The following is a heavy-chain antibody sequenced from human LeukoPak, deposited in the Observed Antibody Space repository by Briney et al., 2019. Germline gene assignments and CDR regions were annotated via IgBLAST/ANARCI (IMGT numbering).Heavy chain of an antibody. Sequence: SETLSPTCTVSGGSISSSGYYSGWIRQPPGKGLEWIASIYYSRDTYYNPSLNSRLTISVDTSKNQFSLELSSVTAADTAVYYCARQYYYDSSGYYGYWGQGTLVTVSS. V-gene: IGHV4-39*01. D-gene: IGHD3-22*01. J-gene: IGHJ4*02. CDR2: IYYSRDT. CDR1: GGSISSSGYY. CDR3: ARQYYYDSSGYYGY.